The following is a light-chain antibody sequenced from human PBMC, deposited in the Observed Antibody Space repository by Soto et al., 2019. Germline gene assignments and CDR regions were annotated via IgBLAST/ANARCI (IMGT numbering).Light chain of an antibody. V-gene: IGKV1-5*01. Sequence: IRMTQSPSTLSASVGDRVTITCRASQTISSWLAWYQQKPGKAPNLLIYDASTLERGVPSRFSGTGSGTEFTLTIDRLQPDDFATYYCQQYHTSSITFGQGTRPEIK. CDR2: DAS. CDR3: QQYHTSSIT. CDR1: QTISSW. J-gene: IGKJ5*01.